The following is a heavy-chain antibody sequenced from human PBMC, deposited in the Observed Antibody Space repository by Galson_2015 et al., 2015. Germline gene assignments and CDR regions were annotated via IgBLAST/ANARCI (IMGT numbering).Heavy chain of an antibody. V-gene: IGHV3-33*01. CDR2: IWYDGSNK. CDR3: ARDETLGYCSSTSCSLPWDY. CDR1: GFTFSSYG. Sequence: SLRLSCAASGFTFSSYGMHWVRQAPGKGLEWVAVIWYDGSNKYYADSVKGRFTISRDNSKNTLYLQMNSLRAEDTAVYYCARDETLGYCSSTSCSLPWDYWGQGTLVTVSS. D-gene: IGHD2-2*01. J-gene: IGHJ4*02.